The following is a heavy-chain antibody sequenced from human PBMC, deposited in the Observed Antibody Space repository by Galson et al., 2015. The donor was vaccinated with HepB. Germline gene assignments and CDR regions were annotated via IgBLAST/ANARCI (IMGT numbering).Heavy chain of an antibody. Sequence: SLRLSCAASGFTFSSYAMSWVRQAPGKGLEWVSAISGSGGSTYYADSVKGRFTISRDNSKNTLYLQMNSLRAEDTAVYYCAKDSVPPTVTPYPSFPLWFDPWGQGTLVTVSS. D-gene: IGHD4-17*01. CDR3: AKDSVPPTVTPYPSFPLWFDP. J-gene: IGHJ5*02. V-gene: IGHV3-23*01. CDR2: ISGSGGST. CDR1: GFTFSSYA.